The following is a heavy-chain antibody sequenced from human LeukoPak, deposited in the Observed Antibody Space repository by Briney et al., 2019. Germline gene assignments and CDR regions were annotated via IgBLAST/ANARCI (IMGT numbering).Heavy chain of an antibody. D-gene: IGHD6-19*01. J-gene: IGHJ4*02. CDR3: ARESSGWYLTFDY. CDR1: GFTFSSYG. V-gene: IGHV3-7*01. Sequence: GGSLRLSCAASGFTFSSYGMHWVRQAPGKGLEWVANIKQDGSEKYYVDSVKGRFTISRDNAKNSLYLQMNSLRAEDTAVYYCARESSGWYLTFDYWGQGTLVTVSS. CDR2: IKQDGSEK.